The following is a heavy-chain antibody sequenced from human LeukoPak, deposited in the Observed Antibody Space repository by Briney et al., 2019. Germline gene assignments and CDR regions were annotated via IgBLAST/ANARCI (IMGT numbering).Heavy chain of an antibody. Sequence: GGSLRLSCAASGFTFSSYAMHWVRQVPGKGLEWVAVISYDGSNKYYADSVKGRFTISRDNSKNTLYLQMNSLRAEDTAVYYCAREVYSYGPFDYWGQGTLVTVSS. V-gene: IGHV3-30*04. D-gene: IGHD5-18*01. J-gene: IGHJ4*02. CDR3: AREVYSYGPFDY. CDR1: GFTFSSYA. CDR2: ISYDGSNK.